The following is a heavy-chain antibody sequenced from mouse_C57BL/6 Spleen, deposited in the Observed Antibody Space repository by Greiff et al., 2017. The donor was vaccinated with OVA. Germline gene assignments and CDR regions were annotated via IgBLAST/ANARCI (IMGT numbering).Heavy chain of an antibody. J-gene: IGHJ3*01. CDR3: ARRDYGSSYGFAY. D-gene: IGHD1-1*01. CDR1: GYTFTSYW. Sequence: VQLQQPGAELVKPGASAKMSCKASGYTFTSYWITWVKQRPGQGLEWIGDIYPGSGSTNYNEQFKSKATLTVDTSSSTAYMQLSSLTSGDSAVYYCARRDYGSSYGFAYWGQGTLVTVSA. CDR2: IYPGSGST. V-gene: IGHV1-55*01.